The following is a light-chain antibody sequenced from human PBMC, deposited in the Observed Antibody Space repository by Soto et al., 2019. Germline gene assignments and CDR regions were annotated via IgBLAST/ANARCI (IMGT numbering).Light chain of an antibody. Sequence: EIVMTQSPATLSVSPGERATLSCRASQGVRGTLAWYQQKPGQAPRLLIYAASTRATGIPARFSGSGSGTEFTLTISSLQSEDFAVYYCQQYNNWPPITFGPGTKVDIK. CDR2: AAS. J-gene: IGKJ3*01. CDR1: QGVRGT. CDR3: QQYNNWPPIT. V-gene: IGKV3-15*01.